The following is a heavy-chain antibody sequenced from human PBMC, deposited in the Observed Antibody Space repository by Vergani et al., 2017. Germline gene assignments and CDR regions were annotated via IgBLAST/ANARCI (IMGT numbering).Heavy chain of an antibody. CDR1: GFTFSSYW. CDR3: TKGSVYYHDSAGHGYDPYTGFDL. Sequence: EVQLVESGGGLVQPGGSLRLSCAASGFTFSSYWMSWVRQAPGKGLEWVSGISWNSGAVDYADSVGGRFTISRDNAKNSLFLEMNSLRFEDTAVYFCTKGSVYYHDSAGHGYDPYTGFDLWGQGTLVTVSS. CDR2: ISWNSGAV. D-gene: IGHD5-12*01. V-gene: IGHV3-9*01. J-gene: IGHJ3*01.